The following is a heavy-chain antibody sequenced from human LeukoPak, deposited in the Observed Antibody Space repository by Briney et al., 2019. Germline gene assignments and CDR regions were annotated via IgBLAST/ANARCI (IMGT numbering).Heavy chain of an antibody. D-gene: IGHD7-27*01. CDR2: IYYSGST. CDR3: ARGSRGDGAAFDI. CDR1: GGSISSSSYY. V-gene: IGHV4-39*07. J-gene: IGHJ3*02. Sequence: SETLSLTCTVSGGSISSSSYYWGWIRQPPGKGLEWIGSIYYSGSTYYNPSLKSRVTISVDTSKNQFSLKLITMTAADTAIYYCARGSRGDGAAFDIWGQGTTVTVSS.